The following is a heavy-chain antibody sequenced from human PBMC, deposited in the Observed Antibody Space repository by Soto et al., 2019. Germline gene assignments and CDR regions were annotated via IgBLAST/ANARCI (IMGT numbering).Heavy chain of an antibody. CDR2: FDPEGSDT. Sequence: ASVKVSCKVSGSTLSALAIHWARQAPGKGFEWMGGFDPEGSDTIYAQKFQGRVTMTSDTSTETAYMELESLTSEDTAFYYCATMGFCGPGCYSFDYWGQGTLVTVSS. J-gene: IGHJ4*02. D-gene: IGHD2-21*02. V-gene: IGHV1-24*01. CDR3: ATMGFCGPGCYSFDY. CDR1: GSTLSALA.